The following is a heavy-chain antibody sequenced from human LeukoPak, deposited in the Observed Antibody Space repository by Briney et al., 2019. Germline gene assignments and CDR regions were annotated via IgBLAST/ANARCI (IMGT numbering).Heavy chain of an antibody. Sequence: GGSLRLACAASGFTFSSYGMHWVRQAPGKGLEWVAVIWYDGSNKYYADAVKGRFTISRDNSKNTLYLQMNSLRAEATAVYYCASGAKYSSSWTLVYWGQGTLVTVSS. V-gene: IGHV3-33*01. CDR2: IWYDGSNK. CDR3: ASGAKYSSSWTLVY. J-gene: IGHJ4*02. D-gene: IGHD6-13*01. CDR1: GFTFSSYG.